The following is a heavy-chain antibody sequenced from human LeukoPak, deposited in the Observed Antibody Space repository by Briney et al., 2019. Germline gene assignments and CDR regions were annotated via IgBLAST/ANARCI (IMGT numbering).Heavy chain of an antibody. J-gene: IGHJ4*02. CDR1: GFTFSSYA. CDR3: AKGSWNGRGDY. V-gene: IGHV3-23*01. CDR2: ITDSGTGT. Sequence: GGSLRLSCAASGFTFSSYALSWVRQAPGKGLEWVSGITDSGTGTYYADSVKGRFTISRDNSKNTLYLQMNSLRAEDTAVYYCAKGSWNGRGDYWGQGTLVTVSS. D-gene: IGHD1-1*01.